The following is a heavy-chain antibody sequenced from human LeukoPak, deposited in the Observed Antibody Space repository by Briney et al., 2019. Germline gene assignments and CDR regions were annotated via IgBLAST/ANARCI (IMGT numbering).Heavy chain of an antibody. CDR3: ARDRDTAKYFQH. CDR2: INPNSGGT. V-gene: IGHV1-2*02. D-gene: IGHD5-18*01. J-gene: IGHJ1*01. Sequence: ASVKVSFKASGYTFTGYYMHWVRQAPGQGLEWMGWINPNSGGTNYAQKFQGRVTITRDTSISTAYMELSRLRSDDTAVYYCARDRDTAKYFQHWGQGTLVTVSS. CDR1: GYTFTGYY.